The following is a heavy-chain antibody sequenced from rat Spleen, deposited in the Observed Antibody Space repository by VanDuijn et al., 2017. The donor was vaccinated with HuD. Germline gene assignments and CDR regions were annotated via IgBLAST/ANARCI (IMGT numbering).Heavy chain of an antibody. CDR2: ITNAAGKV. V-gene: IGHV5S23*01. J-gene: IGHJ2*01. Sequence: EVQLAESGGGLIQPGRSLKLSCAASGITFSDYYMAWVRQAPTKGLEWVASITNAAGKVYYPDSVKGRFTISRDTAQNILYLQLNSPRSEDTATYYCSRTMGITYDYFDYWGQGVMVTVSS. D-gene: IGHD1-9*01. CDR1: GITFSDYY. CDR3: SRTMGITYDYFDY.